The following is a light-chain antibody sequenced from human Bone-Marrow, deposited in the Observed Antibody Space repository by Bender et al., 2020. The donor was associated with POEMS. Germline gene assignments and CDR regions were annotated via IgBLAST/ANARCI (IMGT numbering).Light chain of an antibody. CDR2: GYN. J-gene: IGLJ2*01. V-gene: IGLV1-40*01. CDR1: SSNTGSGYD. Sequence: QSVLTQPPSVSGAPGQRVTISCTGSSSNTGSGYDINWYQHLPGTAPKLLIYGYNNRPSGVPDRFSGSKSGTSASLAITGLQAEDGGDYHCCSTAGGSTVIFGGGTTVTVL. CDR3: CSTAGGSTVI.